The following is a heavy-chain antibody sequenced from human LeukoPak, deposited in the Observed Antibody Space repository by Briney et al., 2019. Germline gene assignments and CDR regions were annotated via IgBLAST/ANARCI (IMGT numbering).Heavy chain of an antibody. CDR1: GYTFTSYG. J-gene: IGHJ4*02. Sequence: GASVNVSCTASGYTFTSYGISWVRQAPGQGLEWMGWISAYNGNTNYAQKLQGRVTMTTDTSTGTAYMELRSLRSDDTAVYYCATSRSGWHYFDYWGQGTLVTVSS. CDR2: ISAYNGNT. V-gene: IGHV1-18*04. D-gene: IGHD6-19*01. CDR3: ATSRSGWHYFDY.